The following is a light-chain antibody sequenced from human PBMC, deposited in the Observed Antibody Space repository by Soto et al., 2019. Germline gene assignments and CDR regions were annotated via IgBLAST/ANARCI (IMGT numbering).Light chain of an antibody. CDR3: QQYNNWPPHA. Sequence: IVMTQSPAPLSVSPGERATLSCRASQSVSSNLAWYQQKPGQAPRLLIYGASTRATGIPARFSGSGSGTDFTLTISSLQPEDFAVYYCQQYNNWPPHAFGQGTRLEIK. CDR1: QSVSSN. J-gene: IGKJ5*01. V-gene: IGKV3D-15*01. CDR2: GAS.